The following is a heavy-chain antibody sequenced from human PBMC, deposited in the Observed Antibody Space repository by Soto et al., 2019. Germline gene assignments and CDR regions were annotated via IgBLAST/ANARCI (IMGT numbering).Heavy chain of an antibody. D-gene: IGHD3-16*01. CDR2: INSDGSST. Sequence: EVQLVESGGGLVQPGGSLRLSCAASGFTFSSYWMQWVRQAPGKGLVWVSRINSDGSSTSYADSVKGRFTISRDNAKNTLYLQMNSLRAEDTAVYYCAREAEGDGPPFDYWGQGTLVTVSS. J-gene: IGHJ4*02. CDR3: AREAEGDGPPFDY. CDR1: GFTFSSYW. V-gene: IGHV3-74*01.